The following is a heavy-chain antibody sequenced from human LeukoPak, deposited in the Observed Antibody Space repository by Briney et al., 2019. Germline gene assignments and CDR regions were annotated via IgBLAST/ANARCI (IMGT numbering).Heavy chain of an antibody. CDR2: IYYSGGNT. Sequence: PGGSLRLSCAASGFMFSNFAMSWVLQAPGKGLQWVSTIYYSGGNTYSADSVKGRFTISRDNAKNTLYLQMNSLRAEDTAVYYCAKDQGQAVVPRRFDYWGQGTLVTVSS. J-gene: IGHJ4*02. CDR1: GFMFSNFA. CDR3: AKDQGQAVVPRRFDY. D-gene: IGHD2-2*01. V-gene: IGHV3-23*01.